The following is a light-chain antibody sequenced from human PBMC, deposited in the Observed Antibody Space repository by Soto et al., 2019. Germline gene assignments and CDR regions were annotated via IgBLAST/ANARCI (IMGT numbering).Light chain of an antibody. CDR3: STYINSITFVI. CDR2: EVS. J-gene: IGLJ2*01. V-gene: IGLV2-14*01. CDR1: SSDVGAYNY. Sequence: QSVVTQPPSVSGTPGQRVTISCTGTSSDVGAYNYISWYQQHPGKAPKLMIYEVSNRPSGVSTRFSGSKSGNTASLTISGLQAEDEGDYYCSTYINSITFVIFGGGTKVTVL.